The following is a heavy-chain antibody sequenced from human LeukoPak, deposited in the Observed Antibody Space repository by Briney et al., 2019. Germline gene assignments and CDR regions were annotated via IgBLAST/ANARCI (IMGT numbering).Heavy chain of an antibody. J-gene: IGHJ6*02. D-gene: IGHD3-9*01. CDR2: INGDGRNI. CDR1: GFTFCSYW. Sequence: GGSLRLSCVASGFTFCSYWMHWVRQDPRKGLVWVSRINGDGRNINYADSVRGRFTISRDNAKNTLYLQMNTLRVEDTAVYYCTRDLMDYDVSTGLHHYYMDVWGQGTTVTVSS. CDR3: TRDLMDYDVSTGLHHYYMDV. V-gene: IGHV3-74*01.